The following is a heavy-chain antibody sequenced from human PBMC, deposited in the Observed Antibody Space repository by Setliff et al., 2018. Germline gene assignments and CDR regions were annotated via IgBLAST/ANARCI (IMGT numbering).Heavy chain of an antibody. Sequence: GESLKISCVASGFTFSNYWMIWLRQAPGKGLEWVANIKGDGSKKYYVDSVKGRFTISRDNAKNSLYLQMNSLRPEDTAVYYCARTCSGSGCYAGLESWGQGTPVTVSS. J-gene: IGHJ4*02. CDR2: IKGDGSKK. CDR3: ARTCSGSGCYAGLES. D-gene: IGHD2-15*01. V-gene: IGHV3-7*01. CDR1: GFTFSNYW.